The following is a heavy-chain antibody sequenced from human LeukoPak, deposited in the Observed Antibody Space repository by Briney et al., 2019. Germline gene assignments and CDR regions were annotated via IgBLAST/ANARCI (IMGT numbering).Heavy chain of an antibody. D-gene: IGHD1-26*01. J-gene: IGHJ4*02. Sequence: GGSLRLSCAASGFTFSSYSMNWVRQAPGKGLEWVSSISSSSSYIYYADSVKGRFTISRDNAKNSLYLQMNSLRAEDTAVYYCASEGLAWELLPFDYWGQGTLVTVSS. V-gene: IGHV3-21*01. CDR2: ISSSSSYI. CDR3: ASEGLAWELLPFDY. CDR1: GFTFSSYS.